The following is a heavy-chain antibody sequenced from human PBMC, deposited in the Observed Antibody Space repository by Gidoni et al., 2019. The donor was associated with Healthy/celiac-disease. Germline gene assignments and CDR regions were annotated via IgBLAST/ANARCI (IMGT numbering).Heavy chain of an antibody. CDR3: ARGPAGYCSSTSCFNYYYYGMDV. CDR1: GGSFSGYY. Sequence: QVQLQQWGAGLLKPSETLSLTCAVYGGSFSGYYWSWIRQPPGKGLEWIGEINHSGSTNYNPSIKSRVTISVDTSKNQFSLKLSSVTAADTAVYYCARGPAGYCSSTSCFNYYYYGMDVWGQGTTVTVSS. J-gene: IGHJ6*02. V-gene: IGHV4-34*01. D-gene: IGHD2-2*03. CDR2: INHSGST.